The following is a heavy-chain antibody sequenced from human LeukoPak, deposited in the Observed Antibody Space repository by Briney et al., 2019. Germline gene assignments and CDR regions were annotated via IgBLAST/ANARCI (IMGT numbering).Heavy chain of an antibody. J-gene: IGHJ4*02. V-gene: IGHV5-51*01. D-gene: IGHD3-3*01. CDR2: IYPGDPET. CDR3: ARFLNYDFFSGYGDY. CDR1: GYRFTNYW. Sequence: GESLKISCQGSGYRFTNYWIGWVRQMPGKGLEWMGVIYPGDPETRYSPSFQGQVTISADKSTSTAYLQWGSLKASDTAMYYCARFLNYDFFSGYGDYWGQGILVTVSS.